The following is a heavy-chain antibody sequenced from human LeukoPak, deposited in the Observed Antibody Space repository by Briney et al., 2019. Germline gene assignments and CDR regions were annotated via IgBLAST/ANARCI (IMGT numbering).Heavy chain of an antibody. CDR1: GGSFSGYY. CDR3: ARTLGYCSSTSCYFAEYFQH. J-gene: IGHJ1*01. V-gene: IGHV4-34*01. Sequence: PSETLSLTCAVYGGSFSGYYWSWIRQPPGKGLEWIGEINHSGSTNYNPSLKSRVTISVDTSKNQFSLKLSSVTAADTAVYYCARTLGYCSSTSCYFAEYFQHWGRGTLVTVSS. CDR2: INHSGST. D-gene: IGHD2-2*01.